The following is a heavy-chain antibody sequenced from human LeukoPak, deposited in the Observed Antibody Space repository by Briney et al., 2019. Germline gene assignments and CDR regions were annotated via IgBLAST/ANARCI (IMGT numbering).Heavy chain of an antibody. J-gene: IGHJ4*02. CDR1: GFTFSSYA. D-gene: IGHD3-10*01. CDR2: ISYDGSNK. V-gene: IGHV3-30-3*01. Sequence: PGGSLRLSCAASGFTFSSYAMHWVRQAPGKGLEWVAVISYDGSNKYYADSVKGRFTISRDNSKNTLYLQMNSLRAEDTAVYYCYYGSGSYAYWGQGTLVTVSS. CDR3: YYGSGSYAY.